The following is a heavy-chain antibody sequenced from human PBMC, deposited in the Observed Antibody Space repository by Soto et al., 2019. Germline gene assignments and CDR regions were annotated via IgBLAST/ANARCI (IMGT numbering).Heavy chain of an antibody. D-gene: IGHD1-26*01. J-gene: IGHJ5*02. CDR2: ISAYNYNT. Sequence: QVQLVQSGAEVKKPGASVKVSCKASGYTFTSYGLSWVRQAPGQGLEWMGRISAYNYNTNYARMLQGRVTMTTDTSTSTAYMELRSLRSYERAVYYCARVVGALGHWFDPWGQGTLVTVSS. CDR3: ARVVGALGHWFDP. CDR1: GYTFTSYG. V-gene: IGHV1-18*01.